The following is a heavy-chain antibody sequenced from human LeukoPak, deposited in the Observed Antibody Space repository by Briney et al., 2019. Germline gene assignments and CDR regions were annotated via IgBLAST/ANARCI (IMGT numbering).Heavy chain of an antibody. D-gene: IGHD2-2*01. CDR1: GFTFDDYV. CDR3: AKVSTFPGSSTYL. Sequence: GGSLRHSCAASGFTFDDYVLHWVRQAPGKGLEWVSGISWNSATIGYADSVKGRFTISRDNAQNSLYLQMNSLRAEDTALYYCAKVSTFPGSSTYLWAKETAVTLSS. J-gene: IGHJ6*04. V-gene: IGHV3-9*01. CDR2: ISWNSATI.